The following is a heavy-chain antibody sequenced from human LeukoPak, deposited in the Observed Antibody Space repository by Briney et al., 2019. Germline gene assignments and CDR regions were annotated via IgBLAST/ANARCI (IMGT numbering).Heavy chain of an antibody. CDR3: ARVDYYDSSAYPPFDF. CDR2: ISSSSTTI. V-gene: IGHV3-48*03. J-gene: IGHJ4*02. CDR1: GFTFSSYE. Sequence: GGSLRLSCAASGFTFSSYEMNWVRQAPGKRLEWVTYISSSSTTIYYADSVKGRFTISRDNAKNSLYLQMNSLRAEDTAVYYFARVDYYDSSAYPPFDFWGQGTLVTVSS. D-gene: IGHD3-22*01.